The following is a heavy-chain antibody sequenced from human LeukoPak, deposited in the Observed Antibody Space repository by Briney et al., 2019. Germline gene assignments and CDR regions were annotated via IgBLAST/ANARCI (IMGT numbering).Heavy chain of an antibody. CDR2: IYYSGST. D-gene: IGHD6-13*01. CDR1: GGSISSGDYY. CDR3: ARGGASSTLAAAGQLDP. J-gene: IGHJ5*02. V-gene: IGHV4-30-4*08. Sequence: RSSETLSLTCTVSGGSISSGDYYWSWIRQPPGKGLEWIGYIYYSGSTYYNPSLKSRVTISVDTSKNQFSLKLSSVTAADTAVYYCARGGASSTLAAAGQLDPWGQGTLVTVSS.